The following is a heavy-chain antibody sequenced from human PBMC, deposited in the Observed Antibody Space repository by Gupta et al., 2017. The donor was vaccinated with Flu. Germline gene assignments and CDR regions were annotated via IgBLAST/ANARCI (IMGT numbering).Heavy chain of an antibody. J-gene: IGHJ4*02. V-gene: IGHV3-33*01. CDR3: ARDPPRSGFSFDS. CDR1: GFTFSSCA. D-gene: IGHD3-22*01. CDR2: IWYDGSNK. Sequence: QVQLMESGGGVVQPGRSLRLSCAASGFTFSSCAMHWVRQAPGKGLEWVAVIWYDGSNKYDADSVKGRFTISRDNSRNTLYLQMNSLRAEDTAVYYCARDPPRSGFSFDSWGQGTLVTVSS.